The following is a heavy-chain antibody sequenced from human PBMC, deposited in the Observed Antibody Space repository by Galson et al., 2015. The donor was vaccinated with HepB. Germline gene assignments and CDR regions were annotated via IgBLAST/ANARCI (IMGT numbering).Heavy chain of an antibody. D-gene: IGHD3-10*01. J-gene: IGHJ5*02. Sequence: SVKVSCKASGYTFTSYAMHWVRQAPGQRLEWMGWINAGNGDTKYSQKFRGRVTITRDTSASTAYMELSSLRSEDTAVYYCARDRYYGSGKDWFDPWGQGTLVTVSS. CDR3: ARDRYYGSGKDWFDP. CDR1: GYTFTSYA. V-gene: IGHV1-3*01. CDR2: INAGNGDT.